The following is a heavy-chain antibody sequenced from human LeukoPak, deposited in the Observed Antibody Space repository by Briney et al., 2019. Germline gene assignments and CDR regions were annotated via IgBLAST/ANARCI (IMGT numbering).Heavy chain of an antibody. D-gene: IGHD6-13*01. J-gene: IGHJ4*02. CDR2: INHSGST. Sequence: SETLSLTCAVYGGSFSGYYWSWIRKPPGKGLDWIGEINHSGSTNYNPSLKSRVTISVDTSKNQFSLKLSSVTAADTAVYYCARGLWGVAAAGIDYWGQGTLVTVSS. CDR1: GGSFSGYY. CDR3: ARGLWGVAAAGIDY. V-gene: IGHV4-34*01.